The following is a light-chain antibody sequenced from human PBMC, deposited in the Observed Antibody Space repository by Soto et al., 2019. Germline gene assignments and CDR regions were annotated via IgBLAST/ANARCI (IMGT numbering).Light chain of an antibody. CDR3: ATWDDSLNAWV. Sequence: QPVLTQPPSASGTPGQGVSLSCSGGRSNIGSNTVNWYRQLLGTAPKVLIFSTDQRPSWIPDRFSGSKSGTSASLAISGLQSDDEADYYCATWDDSLNAWVFGGGTKLTVL. V-gene: IGLV1-44*01. CDR1: RSNIGSNT. CDR2: STD. J-gene: IGLJ3*02.